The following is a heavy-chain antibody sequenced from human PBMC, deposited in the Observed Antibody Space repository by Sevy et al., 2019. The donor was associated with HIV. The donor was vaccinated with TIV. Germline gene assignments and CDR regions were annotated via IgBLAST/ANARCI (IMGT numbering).Heavy chain of an antibody. J-gene: IGHJ4*02. V-gene: IGHV1-24*01. CDR1: RYSLNKFS. CDR2: FDPEDGER. CDR3: AITREYYSDTSRYFDY. D-gene: IGHD3-22*01. Sequence: ASVKVSCRISRYSLNKFSMHWVRQAPGKGLEWMGSFDPEDGERIYAQKFQGRFSMTEDTSTDTAYMELSSLRPDDTAVYYCAITREYYSDTSRYFDYWGQGTLVTVSS.